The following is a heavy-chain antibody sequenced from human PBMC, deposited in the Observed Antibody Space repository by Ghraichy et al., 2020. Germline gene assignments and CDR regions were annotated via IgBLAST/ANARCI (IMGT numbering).Heavy chain of an antibody. CDR2: INHSGST. J-gene: IGHJ5*02. D-gene: IGHD2-15*01. CDR1: GGSFSGYY. V-gene: IGHV4-34*01. CDR3: ARGKGYFSGGSCYSISWCDP. Sequence: SETLSLTCAVYGGSFSGYYWSWIRQPPGKGLEWIGEINHSGSTNYNPSLKSRVTISVDTSKNQFSLKLSSVTAADTAVYYCARGKGYFSGGSCYSISWCDPWGQGTLVTVSS.